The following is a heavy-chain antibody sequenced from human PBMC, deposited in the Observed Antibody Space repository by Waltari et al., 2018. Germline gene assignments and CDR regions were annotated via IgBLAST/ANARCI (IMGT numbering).Heavy chain of an antibody. D-gene: IGHD2-2*01. CDR1: GFSLSNARMG. J-gene: IGHJ4*02. Sequence: QVTLKESGPVLVKPTETLTLTCTVSGFSLSNARMGVSWIRQPPGKALEWLAHIFSNDEKSYSTSLKSRLTISKDTSKSQVVLTMTNMDPVDTATYYCARILRDIVVVPASVSYDYWGQGTLVTVSS. CDR2: IFSNDEK. CDR3: ARILRDIVVVPASVSYDY. V-gene: IGHV2-26*01.